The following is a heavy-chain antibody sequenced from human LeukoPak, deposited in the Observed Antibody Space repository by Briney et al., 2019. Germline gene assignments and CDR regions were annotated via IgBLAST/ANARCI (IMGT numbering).Heavy chain of an antibody. Sequence: GGSLRLSCAISGFTFTAHSMNWVRQAPGKGLEWVPFISSDSTYKYYGDSVKGRFTISRDNANVYLQMNSLRAEDTATYHCAREYDSKGRFDNRGQGTLVTVSS. CDR1: GFTFTAHS. J-gene: IGHJ4*02. CDR2: ISSDSTYK. D-gene: IGHD3-22*01. CDR3: AREYDSKGRFDN. V-gene: IGHV3-21*01.